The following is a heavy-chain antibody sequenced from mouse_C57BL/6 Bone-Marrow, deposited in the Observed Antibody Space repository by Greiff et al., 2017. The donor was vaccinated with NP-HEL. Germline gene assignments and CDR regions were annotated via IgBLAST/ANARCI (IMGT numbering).Heavy chain of an antibody. CDR2: IDPEDGAT. J-gene: IGHJ2*01. D-gene: IGHD2-2*01. CDR3: AKISIYYGCDGEGGYFDY. CDR1: GFNFKDYY. V-gene: IGHV14-2*01. Sequence: EVQLQQSGAELVKPGASVKLSCTASGFNFKDYYMHWVKQRPEQGLEWIGRIDPEDGATKYAPKFQGKATITADTSSTTAYLQLSSLTSEDTTVYYCAKISIYYGCDGEGGYFDYWGQGTTLTVSS.